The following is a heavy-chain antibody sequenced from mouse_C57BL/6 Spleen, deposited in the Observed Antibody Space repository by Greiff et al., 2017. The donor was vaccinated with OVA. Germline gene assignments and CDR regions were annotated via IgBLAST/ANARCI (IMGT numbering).Heavy chain of an antibody. V-gene: IGHV1-80*01. D-gene: IGHD3-2*02. CDR1: GYAFSSYW. CDR3: AREAQANAMDY. CDR2: IYPGDGDT. J-gene: IGHJ4*01. Sequence: QVQLQQSGAELVKPGASVKISCKASGYAFSSYWMNWVKQRPGKGLEWIGQIYPGDGDTNYNGKFKGKATLTADKSSSTAYMQLSSLTSEDSAVYFCAREAQANAMDYWGQGTSVTVSS.